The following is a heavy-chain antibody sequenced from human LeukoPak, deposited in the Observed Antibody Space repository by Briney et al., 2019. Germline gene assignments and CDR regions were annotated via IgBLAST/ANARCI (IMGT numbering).Heavy chain of an antibody. J-gene: IGHJ4*02. CDR1: GGSISSSSYY. Sequence: PSETLSLICTVSGGSISSSSYYWGWIRQPPGKGLEWIGSIYYSGSTYYNPSLKSRVTISVDTSKNQFSLKLSSVTAADTAVYYCARHRTQQLVDYRGQGTLVTVSS. V-gene: IGHV4-39*01. D-gene: IGHD6-13*01. CDR3: ARHRTQQLVDY. CDR2: IYYSGST.